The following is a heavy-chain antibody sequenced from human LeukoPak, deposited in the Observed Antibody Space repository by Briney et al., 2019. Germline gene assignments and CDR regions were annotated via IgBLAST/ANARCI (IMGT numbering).Heavy chain of an antibody. CDR2: ISYDGSNK. D-gene: IGHD5-18*01. CDR1: GFTFSSYG. V-gene: IGHV3-30*18. J-gene: IGHJ4*02. CDR3: AKVRRGYSYGSYYFDY. Sequence: GRSLRLSCAASGFTFSSYGMHWVRQAPGKGLEWVAVISYDGSNKYYADSVKGRFTISRDNSKNTLYLQMNSLRAEDTAVYYCAKVRRGYSYGSYYFDYWGQGTLVTVSS.